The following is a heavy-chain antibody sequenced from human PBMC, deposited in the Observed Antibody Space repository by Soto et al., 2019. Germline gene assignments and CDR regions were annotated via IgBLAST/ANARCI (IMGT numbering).Heavy chain of an antibody. Sequence: NLGGSLRLSCEASGFTFSRVSMNWVSQVPGKGLEWVASISSGSSDTWYADSVKGRFIISRDNAQNSLFLQMNTLRPEDTAMYYCARVAYWGPGTQVTVSS. J-gene: IGHJ4*02. CDR3: ARVAY. CDR1: GFTFSRVS. V-gene: IGHV3-21*01. CDR2: ISSGSSDT.